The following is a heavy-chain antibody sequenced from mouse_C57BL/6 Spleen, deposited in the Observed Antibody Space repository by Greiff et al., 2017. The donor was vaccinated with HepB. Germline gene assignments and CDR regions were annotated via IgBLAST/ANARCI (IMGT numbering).Heavy chain of an antibody. Sequence: EVQLVESGGGLVQPKGSLKLSCAASGFTFNTYAMHWVRQAPGKGLEWVARIRSKSSNYATYYADSVKDRFTISRDDSQSMLYLQMNNLKTEDTAMYDCVRDERYYGSSSYWYFDVWGTGTTVTVSS. D-gene: IGHD1-1*01. V-gene: IGHV10-3*01. CDR2: IRSKSSNYAT. CDR1: GFTFNTYA. CDR3: VRDERYYGSSSYWYFDV. J-gene: IGHJ1*03.